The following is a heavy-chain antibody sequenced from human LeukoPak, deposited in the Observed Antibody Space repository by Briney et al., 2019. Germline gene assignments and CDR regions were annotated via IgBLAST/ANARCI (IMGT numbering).Heavy chain of an antibody. CDR3: ARRDCVGDCYSNWFDH. CDR1: GYTFTKYF. D-gene: IGHD2-21*02. CDR2: INPRGGST. V-gene: IGHV1-46*01. J-gene: IGHJ5*02. Sequence: ASVKVSCKASGYTFTKYFMHWVGQAPGQGGEGMGIINPRGGSTGYAQKFQGRITMTTDMSTRPVYMELSSLESEDTAVYYCARRDCVGDCYSNWFDHWGQGTLVTVSS.